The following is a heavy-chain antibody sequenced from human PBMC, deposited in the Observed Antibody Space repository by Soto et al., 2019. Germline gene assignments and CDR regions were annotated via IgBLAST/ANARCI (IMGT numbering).Heavy chain of an antibody. J-gene: IGHJ4*02. CDR1: GFMFNNYA. Sequence: GGSLRLSCAASGFMFNNYAMSWVRQAPGKGLEWVSTVSVSGGTTYYADSLKGRFTVSRDNSKKTVYLQMNRLRADDTAIYYCAKGLYYYDSSGYRLFDYWGQGTLVTVSS. V-gene: IGHV3-23*01. CDR3: AKGLYYYDSSGYRLFDY. D-gene: IGHD3-22*01. CDR2: VSVSGGTT.